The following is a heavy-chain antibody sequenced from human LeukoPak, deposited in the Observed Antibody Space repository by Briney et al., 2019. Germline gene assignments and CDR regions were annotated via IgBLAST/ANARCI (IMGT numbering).Heavy chain of an antibody. CDR1: GYTLTELS. V-gene: IGHV1-46*01. Sequence: ASVKVSCKVSGYTLTELSMHWVRQAPGKGLEWMGIINPSGGSTSYAQKFQGRVTMTRDTSTSTVYMELSSLRSEDTAVYYCARDCIAAAGSLAYYYYGMDVWGQGTTVTVSS. D-gene: IGHD6-13*01. CDR3: ARDCIAAAGSLAYYYYGMDV. CDR2: INPSGGST. J-gene: IGHJ6*02.